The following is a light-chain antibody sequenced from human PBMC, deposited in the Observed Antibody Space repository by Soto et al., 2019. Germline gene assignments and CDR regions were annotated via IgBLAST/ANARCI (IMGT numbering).Light chain of an antibody. CDR1: RSDIGDSNF. Sequence: QSVLTQPASVSGSPGQSVTISCPGPRSDIGDSNFISWYQHSPGKAPRLLIYEVNNRPSGVSKRFSGSKAGNTASLTISGLLDDDEADYFCASFRSGTILVFGSGTKVTV. V-gene: IGLV2-14*01. CDR2: EVN. J-gene: IGLJ1*01. CDR3: ASFRSGTILV.